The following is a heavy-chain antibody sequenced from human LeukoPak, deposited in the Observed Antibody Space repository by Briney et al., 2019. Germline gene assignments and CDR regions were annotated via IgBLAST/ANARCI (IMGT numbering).Heavy chain of an antibody. CDR2: INGDGTTT. D-gene: IGHD6-19*01. CDR3: AKDRTSSGWYTD. CDR1: GFTFSSYA. V-gene: IGHV3-23*01. Sequence: GSLRLSCAASGFTFSSYAMSWVRQAPGKGLEWVSVINGDGTTTYYADSVKGRFTISRDNSRNTLYLQMNSLRADDTAVYYCAKDRTSSGWYTDWGQGTLVTVSS. J-gene: IGHJ4*02.